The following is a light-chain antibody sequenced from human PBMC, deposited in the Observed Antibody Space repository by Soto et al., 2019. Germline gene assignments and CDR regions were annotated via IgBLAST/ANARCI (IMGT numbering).Light chain of an antibody. CDR2: GAS. J-gene: IGKJ4*01. CDR1: QSVNIY. Sequence: EIVLTQSPATLSVSPGERATLSCRASQSVNIYLAWYQQKPGQAPRLLILGASYRANGITARFSGSWSGTEFTITVNSLQSDDFAVYACQQYDDWLRLTFGGRTKVDIK. CDR3: QQYDDWLRLT. V-gene: IGKV3D-15*01.